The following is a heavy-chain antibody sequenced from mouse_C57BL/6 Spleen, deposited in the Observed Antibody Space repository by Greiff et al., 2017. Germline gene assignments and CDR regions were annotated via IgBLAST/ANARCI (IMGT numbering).Heavy chain of an antibody. CDR1: GFTFSSYG. V-gene: IGHV5-6*01. Sequence: EVTVVESGGDLVKPGGSLKLSCAASGFTFSSYGMSWVRQTPDKRLEWVATISSGGSYTYYPDSVKGRFTLSRDNAKNTLYLQMSSLKSEDTAMYYCARHARGLGYFDYWGRGTTLTVSS. J-gene: IGHJ2*01. CDR2: ISSGGSYT. CDR3: ARHARGLGYFDY.